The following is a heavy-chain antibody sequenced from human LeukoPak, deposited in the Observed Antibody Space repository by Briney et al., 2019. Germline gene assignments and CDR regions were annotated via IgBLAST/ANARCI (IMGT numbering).Heavy chain of an antibody. CDR1: GGSIGSSSYY. CDR2: IYYSGST. V-gene: IGHV4-39*01. D-gene: IGHD3-9*01. CDR3: ASEPNLLQYFDWFDY. Sequence: PSETLSLTCTVSGGSIGSSSYYWGWIRQPPGKGLEWIGSIYYSGSTYYNPSLKSRVTISVDTSKNQFSLKLSSVTAADTAVYYCASEPNLLQYFDWFDYWGQGTLVTVSS. J-gene: IGHJ4*02.